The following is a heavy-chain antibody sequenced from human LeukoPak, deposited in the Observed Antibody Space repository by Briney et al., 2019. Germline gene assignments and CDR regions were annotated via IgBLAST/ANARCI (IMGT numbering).Heavy chain of an antibody. V-gene: IGHV3-7*01. Sequence: GGSLRLSCAASGFTINSYWMSWVRQPPGKGLEWVGNIEKDGSDKYYVDSVKGRFTISRDNAKDTLYLQMDSLRAEDTAVYYCVRDYSYSYDSWGQGTLVTVSS. J-gene: IGHJ4*02. CDR1: GFTINSYW. D-gene: IGHD3-10*01. CDR3: VRDYSYSYDS. CDR2: IEKDGSDK.